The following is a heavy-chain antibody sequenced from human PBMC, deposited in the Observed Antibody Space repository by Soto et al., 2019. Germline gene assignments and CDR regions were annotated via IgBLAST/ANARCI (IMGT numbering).Heavy chain of an antibody. D-gene: IGHD1-1*01. Sequence: EVQLVESGGGLVQPRGSLRLSCAASGFMFSNYWMTWIRQAPGKGQEWVANRRGDGSKQYSLDSVKGRFTISRDNDKKSLYLHMNSLRVEDTALYYCARDLSTTLEQSYFDVFDVWGQGTMVTVSS. CDR2: RRGDGSKQ. CDR3: ARDLSTTLEQSYFDVFDV. J-gene: IGHJ3*01. V-gene: IGHV3-7*04. CDR1: GFMFSNYW.